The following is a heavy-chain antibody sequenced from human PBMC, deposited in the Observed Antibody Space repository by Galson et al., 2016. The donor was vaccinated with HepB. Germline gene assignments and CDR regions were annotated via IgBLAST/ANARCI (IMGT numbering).Heavy chain of an antibody. CDR1: GFIFSRYW. J-gene: IGHJ4*02. D-gene: IGHD3-16*01. Sequence: SLRLSCAASGFIFSRYWMHWVRQVPGKGLVWVSRINSDGSNTKYADSVKGRFTISRDNAKNTLYLQMNSLRAEETALYYCVREDYGDDRVYYYYYGMDVWGQGTLVTVSS. CDR2: INSDGSNT. CDR3: VREDYGDDRVYYYYYGMDV. V-gene: IGHV3-74*03.